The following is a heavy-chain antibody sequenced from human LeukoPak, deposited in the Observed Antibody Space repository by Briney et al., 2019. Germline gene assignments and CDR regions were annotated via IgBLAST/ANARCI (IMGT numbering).Heavy chain of an antibody. CDR3: AKDRGRYYDSSGYYWGYYFDS. CDR2: IGGSGGST. CDR1: GFTVSSNY. Sequence: GGSLRLSCAASGFTVSSNYMSWVRQAPGKGLEWVSTIGGSGGSTYYADSVKGRFTISRDNSKNTLYLQMSSLRAEDTAVYYCAKDRGRYYDSSGYYWGYYFDSWGQGILVTVST. V-gene: IGHV3-23*01. J-gene: IGHJ4*02. D-gene: IGHD3-22*01.